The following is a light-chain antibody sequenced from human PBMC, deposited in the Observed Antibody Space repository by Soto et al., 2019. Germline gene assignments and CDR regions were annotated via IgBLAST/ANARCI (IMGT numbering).Light chain of an antibody. Sequence: QSALTQPASVSGSPGQSITISCTGTSSDVGGYNFVSWYQQHPGKAPKLMIYDVSNRPSGVSNLFSASKSGNTASLTISGLQAEDEADYYCSSYTSSCTLVFGGGTQLTVL. CDR1: SSDVGGYNF. V-gene: IGLV2-14*01. CDR3: SSYTSSCTLV. CDR2: DVS. J-gene: IGLJ2*01.